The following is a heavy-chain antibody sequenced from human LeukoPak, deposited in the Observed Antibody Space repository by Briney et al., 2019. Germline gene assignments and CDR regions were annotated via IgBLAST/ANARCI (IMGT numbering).Heavy chain of an antibody. D-gene: IGHD3-22*01. CDR3: ARIYDSSGYVDY. CDR2: IHHRVIT. J-gene: IGHJ4*02. CDR1: X. V-gene: IGHV4-34*01. Sequence: XWSWVREPXGXGXEWIGEIHHRVITNYNPSLKSRVTISVDPSKNQFSLKLSSVTAADTAVYYCARIYDSSGYVDYWGQGTLVTVSS.